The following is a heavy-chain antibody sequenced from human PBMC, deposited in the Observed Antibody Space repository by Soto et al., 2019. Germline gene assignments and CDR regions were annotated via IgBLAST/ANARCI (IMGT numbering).Heavy chain of an antibody. CDR1: EFTFSSYS. D-gene: IGHD1-7*01. V-gene: IGHV3-21*01. CDR3: AREFQAGTTDY. J-gene: IGHJ4*02. CDR2: ISSSSSYI. Sequence: EVQLVGSGGGLVKPGGSLRLSCAASEFTFSSYSMNWVHQAPGKGLEWVSSISSSSSYIYYADSVKGRFTISRDNAKNSLYLQMNSLRAEDTAVYYCAREFQAGTTDYRGQGTLVTVSS.